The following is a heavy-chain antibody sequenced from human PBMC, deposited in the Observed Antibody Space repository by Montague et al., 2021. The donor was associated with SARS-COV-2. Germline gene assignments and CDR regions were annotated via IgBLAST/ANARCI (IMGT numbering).Heavy chain of an antibody. V-gene: IGHV4-34*01. Sequence: SETLSLTCAVYGGSFSGYDWTWIRQSPGKGLEWIGEINQSGSAKYKPSLKSRVTISVDTSKNQFSLKLSSVTAADTAVYYCARGRITINMMVVIITGASTWLDYWGQGTLVTVSP. J-gene: IGHJ4*02. D-gene: IGHD3-22*01. CDR1: GGSFSGYD. CDR2: INQSGSA. CDR3: ARGRITINMMVVIITGASTWLDY.